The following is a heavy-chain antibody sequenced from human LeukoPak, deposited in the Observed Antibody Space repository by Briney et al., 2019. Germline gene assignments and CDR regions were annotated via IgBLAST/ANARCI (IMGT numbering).Heavy chain of an antibody. CDR1: GYTFTSYG. CDR2: ISAYNGNT. V-gene: IGHV1-18*01. Sequence: GASVKVSCKASGYTFTSYGISWVRQAPGQGLEWMGWISAYNGNTKYAQKLQGRVTMTTDTSTSTAYMELRSLRSDDTAVYYCARDQGVVAGDYYYYMDVWGKGTTVTVSS. D-gene: IGHD6-19*01. CDR3: ARDQGVVAGDYYYYMDV. J-gene: IGHJ6*03.